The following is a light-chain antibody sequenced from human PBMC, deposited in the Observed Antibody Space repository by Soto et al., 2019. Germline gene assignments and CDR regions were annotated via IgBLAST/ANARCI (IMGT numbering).Light chain of an antibody. V-gene: IGKV1-39*01. Sequence: DTLITQNPNSLSASVGDRVTITCRASQSISSYLNWYQQQPGKAPKLLIYAASRLQSGVPSRFSGSGSVTDFTLTICSLQPEDFATYYYQQSYRTPLAFGQGTRLEIK. J-gene: IGKJ5*01. CDR1: QSISSY. CDR3: QQSYRTPLA. CDR2: AAS.